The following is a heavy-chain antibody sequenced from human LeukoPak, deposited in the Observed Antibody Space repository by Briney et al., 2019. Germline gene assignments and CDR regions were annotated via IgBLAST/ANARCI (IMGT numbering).Heavy chain of an antibody. CDR1: GGSISSHY. Sequence: SETLSLTCTVSGGSISSHYWSWVRQPAGKGLEWIGRIYSSGSSNYNPSLKSRVTMSVDTSRKQLSLQVRSVTAAATAVYYCARGGRSYDSHGKFDPWGQGTLVTVSS. V-gene: IGHV4-4*07. CDR2: IYSSGSS. D-gene: IGHD5-18*01. J-gene: IGHJ5*02. CDR3: ARGGRSYDSHGKFDP.